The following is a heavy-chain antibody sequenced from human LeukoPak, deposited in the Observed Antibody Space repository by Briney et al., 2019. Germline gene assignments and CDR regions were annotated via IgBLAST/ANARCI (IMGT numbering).Heavy chain of an antibody. J-gene: IGHJ4*02. D-gene: IGHD6-13*01. V-gene: IGHV3-13*01. Sequence: TGGSLRLSCAASGFTFSSYDMHWVRQATGKGLEWVSAIGTAGDTYYPGSVKGRFTISRENAKNSLYLQMNSLRVGDTAVYYCASSIAAAGSFDYWGQGTLVTVSS. CDR1: GFTFSSYD. CDR3: ASSIAAAGSFDY. CDR2: IGTAGDT.